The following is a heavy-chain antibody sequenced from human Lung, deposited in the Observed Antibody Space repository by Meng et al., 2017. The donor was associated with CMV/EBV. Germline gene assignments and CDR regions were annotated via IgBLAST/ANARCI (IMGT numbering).Heavy chain of an antibody. CDR3: ARASTYDFWSGYSFSDFYGMDV. D-gene: IGHD3-3*01. J-gene: IGHJ6*02. CDR2: IGTAGDT. V-gene: IGHV3-13*01. CDR1: GFTFSSYD. Sequence: GGSXRLSCAASGFTFSSYDMHWVRQATGKGLEWVSAIGTAGDTYYPGSVKGRFTISRENAKNSLYLQMNSLRADDSALYYCARASTYDFWSGYSFSDFYGMDVXGQGXTVTVSS.